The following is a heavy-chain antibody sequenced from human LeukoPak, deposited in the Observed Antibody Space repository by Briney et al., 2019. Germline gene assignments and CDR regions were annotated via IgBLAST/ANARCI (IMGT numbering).Heavy chain of an antibody. Sequence: GSLRLSCAASGFTLSSYEMNWVRQALGKGLEWVSYISSSGSTIYYADSVKGRFTISRDNAKNSLYLQMNSLRAEDTAVYYCAELGITMIGGVWGKGTTVTISS. CDR1: GFTLSSYE. J-gene: IGHJ6*04. CDR2: ISSSGSTI. D-gene: IGHD3-10*02. CDR3: AELGITMIGGV. V-gene: IGHV3-48*03.